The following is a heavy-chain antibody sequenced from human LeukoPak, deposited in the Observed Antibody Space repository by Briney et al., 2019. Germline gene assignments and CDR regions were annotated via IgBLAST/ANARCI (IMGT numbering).Heavy chain of an antibody. D-gene: IGHD6-19*01. V-gene: IGHV1-18*03. CDR1: GYIFTSYG. CDR2: ISAYNGNT. CDR3: ARDVHPHSGWSVSFDY. Sequence: ASVKVSCKASGYIFTSYGISWVRQAPGQGLERLGWISAYNGNTNYAQKLQGRVTMTTDTSTNTAYMELRSLRSDDMAVYYCARDVHPHSGWSVSFDYWGQGTLVTVSS. J-gene: IGHJ4*02.